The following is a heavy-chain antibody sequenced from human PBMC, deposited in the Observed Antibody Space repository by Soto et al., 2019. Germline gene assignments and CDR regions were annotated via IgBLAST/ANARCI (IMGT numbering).Heavy chain of an antibody. Sequence: ASVKVSCKASGYTFTSYDINWVRQATGQGLEWMEWMNPNSGNTGYAQKFQGRVTMTRNTSISTAYMELSSLRSEDTAVYYCARLMVRGPTYYMDVWGKGTTVTVSS. CDR2: MNPNSGNT. V-gene: IGHV1-8*01. J-gene: IGHJ6*03. D-gene: IGHD3-10*01. CDR1: GYTFTSYD. CDR3: ARLMVRGPTYYMDV.